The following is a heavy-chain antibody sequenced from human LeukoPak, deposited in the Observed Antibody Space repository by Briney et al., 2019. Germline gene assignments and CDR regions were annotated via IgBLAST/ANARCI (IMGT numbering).Heavy chain of an antibody. J-gene: IGHJ5*02. D-gene: IGHD3-22*01. CDR3: AGLSGGFYDTNDYA. CDR1: GFTFNSYW. V-gene: IGHV3-7*01. Sequence: GGSLRLSCVASGFTFNSYWMSWVRQAPGKGLEWVANIKQDGSEKYYVDSVKGRFTISRDNAKNSLYLQMSILRVEDTAVYYCAGLSGGFYDTNDYAWGQGTLVTVSS. CDR2: IKQDGSEK.